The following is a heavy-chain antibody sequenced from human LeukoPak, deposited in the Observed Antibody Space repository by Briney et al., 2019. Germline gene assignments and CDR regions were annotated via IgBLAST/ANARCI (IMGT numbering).Heavy chain of an antibody. J-gene: IGHJ4*02. CDR2: IYHTGGT. V-gene: IGHV4-38-2*02. CDR3: AGDAHTYYYDTSGYYFEY. Sequence: SETLSLTCAVSGYSISNSYYWGWIRQPPGKGLEWIGSIYHTGGTYYNPSLKSRVTISIDTSKNQFSLNLSSVTAADTAVYYCAGDAHTYYYDTSGYYFEYWGQGALVTVSS. CDR1: GYSISNSYY. D-gene: IGHD3-22*01.